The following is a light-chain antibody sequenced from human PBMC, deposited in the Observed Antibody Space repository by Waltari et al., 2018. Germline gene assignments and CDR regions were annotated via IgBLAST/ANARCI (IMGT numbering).Light chain of an antibody. Sequence: DIVMTQSPLSLPVTPGEPASISCRSSQSLLHRTGYTSLDWYLQKPGQSPQLLIYLAFNRASGVPDRFSGSGSGTDFTLKISRVEAEDVGVYYCMQTLQAPVTFGQGTKVEIK. CDR2: LAF. J-gene: IGKJ1*01. V-gene: IGKV2-28*01. CDR1: QSLLHRTGYTS. CDR3: MQTLQAPVT.